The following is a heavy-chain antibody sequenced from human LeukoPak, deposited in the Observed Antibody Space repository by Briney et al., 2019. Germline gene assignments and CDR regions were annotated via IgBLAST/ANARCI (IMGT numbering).Heavy chain of an antibody. V-gene: IGHV4-4*07. Sequence: PSETLSLTCTVSGDSIRSYYWSWIRQPAGRGLEWIGRVYTNGATNYNPSLESRVTMSVDTSKNQISLKLTSVTAADTAVYYCVSCSKTFYYTDVWGKGTTVTVSS. CDR2: VYTNGAT. CDR1: GDSIRSYY. J-gene: IGHJ6*03. CDR3: VSCSKTFYYTDV. D-gene: IGHD2-21*01.